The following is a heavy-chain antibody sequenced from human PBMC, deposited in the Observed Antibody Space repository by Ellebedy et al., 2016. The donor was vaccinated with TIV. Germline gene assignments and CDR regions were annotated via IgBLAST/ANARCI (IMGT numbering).Heavy chain of an antibody. V-gene: IGHV4-34*01. CDR3: ARDYYGSGRYFDY. Sequence: MPSETLSLTCAVYGGSFSGYYWSWIRQPPGKGLEWVGEINHSGSTNYNPSLKSRVTVSVDTSKNQFPLKLSPVTAADTAVYYCARDYYGSGRYFDYWGQGTLVTVSS. CDR1: GGSFSGYY. J-gene: IGHJ4*02. D-gene: IGHD3-10*01. CDR2: INHSGST.